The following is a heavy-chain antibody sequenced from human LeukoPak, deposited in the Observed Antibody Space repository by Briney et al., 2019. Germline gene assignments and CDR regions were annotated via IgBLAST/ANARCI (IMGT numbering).Heavy chain of an antibody. CDR1: GGSISSYY. V-gene: IGHV4-4*07. J-gene: IGHJ4*02. Sequence: SETLSLTCTVSGGSISSYYWSWIRQPAGKGLEWIGRIYTSGSTNYNPSLESRVTMSVDTSKNQFSLKLSSVTAADTAVYYCARDRGVVGATGFDYWGQGTLVTVSS. D-gene: IGHD1-26*01. CDR3: ARDRGVVGATGFDY. CDR2: IYTSGST.